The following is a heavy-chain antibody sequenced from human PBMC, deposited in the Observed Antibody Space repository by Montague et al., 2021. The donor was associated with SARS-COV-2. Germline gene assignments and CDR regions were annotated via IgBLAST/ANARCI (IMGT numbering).Heavy chain of an antibody. CDR2: INHSGST. Sequence: SETLSLTCAVYGGSFSSYYWSWIRQPPGKGLEWIGQINHSGSTNXXPSLKSRVTISVDTSKNQFPLKLSSVTAADTAVYYCAREPPVQVWCGEYPVYYYYCMDVWGQGTTVTVSS. CDR1: GGSFSSYY. J-gene: IGHJ6*02. CDR3: AREPPVQVWCGEYPVYYYYCMDV. V-gene: IGHV4-34*01. D-gene: IGHD2-21*01.